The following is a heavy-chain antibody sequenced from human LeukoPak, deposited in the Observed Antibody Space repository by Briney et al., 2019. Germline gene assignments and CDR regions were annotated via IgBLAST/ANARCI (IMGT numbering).Heavy chain of an antibody. CDR3: ARDPTQYLRYGHFDY. J-gene: IGHJ4*02. CDR2: INNVASHI. V-gene: IGHV3-21*01. D-gene: IGHD5/OR15-5a*01. CDR1: GFTFSSYA. Sequence: TGGSLRLSCAASGFTFSSYAMHWVRQAPGKGLEWVSSINNVASHIYYAHSVKGRFTISRDNAKNSLYLQMNSLSDEDTAVYYCARDPTQYLRYGHFDYWGQGTLVTVSS.